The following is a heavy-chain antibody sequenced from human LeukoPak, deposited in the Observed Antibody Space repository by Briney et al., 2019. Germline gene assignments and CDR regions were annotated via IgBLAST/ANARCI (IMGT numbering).Heavy chain of an antibody. D-gene: IGHD2-2*02. Sequence: PGGSLRFSCGASGFTFSSSWMTWVRQAPGKGLEWVASIKQDASDKYYVDSVKGRFTIARDNAKNSLYLQMNSLTAEDTAVYYCVTYRIRFDPWGQGTLVTVSS. V-gene: IGHV3-7*01. J-gene: IGHJ5*02. CDR1: GFTFSSSW. CDR3: VTYRIRFDP. CDR2: IKQDASDK.